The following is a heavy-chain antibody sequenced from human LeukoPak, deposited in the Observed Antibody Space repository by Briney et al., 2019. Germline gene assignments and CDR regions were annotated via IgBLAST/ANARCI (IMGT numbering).Heavy chain of an antibody. Sequence: GGSLRLSCAASGFTFSSYAMHWVRQAPGKGLEYVSAISSNGGSTYYANSVKGRFTISRDNSKNTLYLQMGSLRAEDMAVYYCAREIRATYQPRNYPVPPFDIWGQGTMVTVSS. V-gene: IGHV3-64*01. CDR2: ISSNGGST. CDR1: GFTFSSYA. CDR3: AREIRATYQPRNYPVPPFDI. J-gene: IGHJ3*02. D-gene: IGHD2-2*01.